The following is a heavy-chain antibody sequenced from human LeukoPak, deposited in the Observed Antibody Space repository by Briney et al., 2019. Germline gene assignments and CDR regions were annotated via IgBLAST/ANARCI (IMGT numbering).Heavy chain of an antibody. CDR1: GGSISSYY. CDR2: IYYSGST. D-gene: IGHD3-10*01. CDR3: ARGPCGSGSMYYYGMDD. J-gene: IGHJ6*04. V-gene: IGHV4-59*01. Sequence: SETLSLTCTVSGGSISSYYWSWIRQPPGKGLEWIGYIYYSGSTNYNPSLKSRVTISVDTSKNQFSLKLSSVTAADTAVYYCARGPCGSGSMYYYGMDDWGKGTTVTVSS.